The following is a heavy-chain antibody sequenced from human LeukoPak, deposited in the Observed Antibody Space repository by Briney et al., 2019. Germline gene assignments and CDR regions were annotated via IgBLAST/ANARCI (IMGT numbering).Heavy chain of an antibody. V-gene: IGHV4-59*01. D-gene: IGHD5-18*01. CDR3: ARVGPQEQLWPQSHDN. J-gene: IGHJ4*02. Sequence: PSETLSLTRTVSNGSISNYYWSWIRQPPGRRLEWIGYIYYSGSTNYNPSLKSRVTILVDTSKNQFSLKLTSVTAADTAVYYCARVGPQEQLWPQSHDNWGQGTLVTVSS. CDR2: IYYSGST. CDR1: NGSISNYY.